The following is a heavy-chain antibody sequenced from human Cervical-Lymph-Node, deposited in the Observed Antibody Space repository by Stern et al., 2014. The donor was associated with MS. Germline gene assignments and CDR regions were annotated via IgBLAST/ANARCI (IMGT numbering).Heavy chain of an antibody. D-gene: IGHD4-17*01. CDR3: ARIGDYAAKD. CDR1: GGSISTYY. V-gene: IGHV4-59*08. CDR2: IYYSGST. J-gene: IGHJ4*02. Sequence: VQLEESGPGLVKPSETMSLTCTVSGGSISTYYWSWIRQPPGKGLEWIGYIYYSGSTNYNPPLKSRVTILADSSKKQFSLKLSSVTAADTAVYYCARIGDYAAKDWGQGTLVTVSS.